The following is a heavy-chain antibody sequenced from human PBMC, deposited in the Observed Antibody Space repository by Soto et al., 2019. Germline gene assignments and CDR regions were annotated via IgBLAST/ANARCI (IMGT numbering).Heavy chain of an antibody. Sequence: GGSLRLSCAASGFTFSSYAMHWVRQAPGKGLEWVAVISYDGSNKYYADSVKGRFTISRDNSKNTLYLQMNSLRAEDTAVYYCARDFSGDDSSASYYYYYGMDVWGQGTTVTVSS. D-gene: IGHD3-22*01. CDR3: ARDFSGDDSSASYYYYYGMDV. V-gene: IGHV3-30-3*01. J-gene: IGHJ6*02. CDR2: ISYDGSNK. CDR1: GFTFSSYA.